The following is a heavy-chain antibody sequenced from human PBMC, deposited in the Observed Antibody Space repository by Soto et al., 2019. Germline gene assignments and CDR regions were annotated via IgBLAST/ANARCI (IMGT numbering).Heavy chain of an antibody. Sequence: QVQLVQSGAEVKKPGSSVKVSCKASGGTFSSYTISWVRQAPGQGLEWMGRIITILGIANYAQKFQGRVTITADKSTSTAYMELSSLRSEDTAVYYCARDRDSVYFDYWGQGTLVTVSS. CDR3: ARDRDSVYFDY. CDR1: GGTFSSYT. J-gene: IGHJ4*02. CDR2: IITILGIA. V-gene: IGHV1-69*08.